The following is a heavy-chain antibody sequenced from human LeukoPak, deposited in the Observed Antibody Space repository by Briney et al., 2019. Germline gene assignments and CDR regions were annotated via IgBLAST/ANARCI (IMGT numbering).Heavy chain of an antibody. Sequence: GGSLRLSCAASGFTFSNYAMHWVRQPPGKGLEWVAAISSDGSNRYCADAVKGRFTISRDNSRNTLFLQTNTLRPDDTAVYYCARAPRIRDSTSGTSLIDNWGQGTLVTVSS. CDR1: GFTFSNYA. CDR2: ISSDGSNR. D-gene: IGHD1-26*01. J-gene: IGHJ4*02. CDR3: ARAPRIRDSTSGTSLIDN. V-gene: IGHV3-30-3*01.